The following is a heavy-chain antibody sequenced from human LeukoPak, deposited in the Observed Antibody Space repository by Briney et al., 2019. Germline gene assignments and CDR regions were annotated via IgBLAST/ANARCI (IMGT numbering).Heavy chain of an antibody. CDR2: INPSGGST. CDR1: GYTFTSYY. Sequence: ASVKVSCKASGYTFTSYYMHWVRQAPGQGLEWVGIINPSGGSTSYAQKFQGRVTMTRDTSTSTVYMELSSLRSEDTAVYYCARGTGDILTGYSLAEYFQHWGQGTLVTVSS. CDR3: ARGTGDILTGYSLAEYFQH. V-gene: IGHV1-46*01. D-gene: IGHD3-9*01. J-gene: IGHJ1*01.